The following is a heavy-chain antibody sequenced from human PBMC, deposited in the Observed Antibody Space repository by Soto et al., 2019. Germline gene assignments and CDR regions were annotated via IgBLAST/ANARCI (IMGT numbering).Heavy chain of an antibody. D-gene: IGHD3-10*01. CDR3: VRERGLSSYYGMDV. Sequence: GGSLRLSCAASGFTLTSYSMNWVRQAPGKGLEWVSSISSSSSHIYYADSVKGRFTISRDNARNALYLEMNSLRAEDTAVYYCVRERGLSSYYGMDVWGQGTTVTVSS. CDR2: ISSSSSHI. V-gene: IGHV3-21*01. CDR1: GFTLTSYS. J-gene: IGHJ6*02.